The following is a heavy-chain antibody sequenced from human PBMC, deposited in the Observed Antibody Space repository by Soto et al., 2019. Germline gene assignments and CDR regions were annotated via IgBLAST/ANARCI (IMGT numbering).Heavy chain of an antibody. D-gene: IGHD1-1*01. V-gene: IGHV5-10-1*01. CDR3: ARLQSRASYYYGKDF. CDR1: GYSFTSYW. Sequence: RGESLRISCKGSGYSFTSYWISWVRQMPGKGLEWMGRIDPSDSYTNYSPSFQGHVTISADKSISTAYLQWSSLKASDTAMYYCARLQSRASYYYGKDFWGQGTTVTVSS. CDR2: IDPSDSYT. J-gene: IGHJ6*02.